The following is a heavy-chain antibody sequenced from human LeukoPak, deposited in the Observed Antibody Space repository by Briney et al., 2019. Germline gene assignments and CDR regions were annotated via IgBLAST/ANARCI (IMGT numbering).Heavy chain of an antibody. CDR2: ISSSSSYI. J-gene: IGHJ4*02. Sequence: TGGSLRLSCAASGFTFSSYSMNWVRQAPGKGLEWVSSISSSSSYIYYADSVKGRFTISRDNAKNSLYLQMNSLRAEDTAVYFCARDGYYYGSPFDYWGQGTLVTVSS. V-gene: IGHV3-21*04. CDR3: ARDGYYYGSPFDY. D-gene: IGHD3-10*01. CDR1: GFTFSSYS.